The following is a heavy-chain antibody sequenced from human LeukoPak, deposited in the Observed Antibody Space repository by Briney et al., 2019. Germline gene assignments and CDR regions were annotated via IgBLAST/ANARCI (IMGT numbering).Heavy chain of an antibody. J-gene: IGHJ6*02. CDR1: RFTFSTYA. V-gene: IGHV3-23*01. CDR3: ARKGGYYDFWSGYYYGMDV. Sequence: PGGSLRLSCAASRFTFSTYAMSWVRQAPRKGLEWISAISGSGGSTYYADSVKGRFTISRDNSKNTLYLQMNSLRAEDTAVYYCARKGGYYDFWSGYYYGMDVWGQGTTVTVSS. D-gene: IGHD3-3*01. CDR2: ISGSGGST.